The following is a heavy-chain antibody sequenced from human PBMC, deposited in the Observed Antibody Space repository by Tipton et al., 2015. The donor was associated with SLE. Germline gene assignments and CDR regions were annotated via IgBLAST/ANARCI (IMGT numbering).Heavy chain of an antibody. CDR2: INWNGGRT. CDR1: GFTFDDYG. D-gene: IGHD3-10*01. V-gene: IGHV3-20*04. CDR3: VRTNGSGSYYPGIYFDY. J-gene: IGHJ4*02. Sequence: SLRLSCAASGFTFDDYGMTWVRQAPGKGLEWVSGINWNGGRTAYADSVKGRFTIFRDNAKNSLYLQMNSLRAEDTALYFCVRTNGSGSYYPGIYFDYWGQGTLVTVSS.